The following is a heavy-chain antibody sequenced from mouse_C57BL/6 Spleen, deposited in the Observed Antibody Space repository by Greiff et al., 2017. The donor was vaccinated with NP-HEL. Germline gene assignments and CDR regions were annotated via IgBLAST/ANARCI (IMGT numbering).Heavy chain of an antibody. CDR2: IYPGSGNT. Sequence: QVQLQQSGAELVRPGASVKLSCKASGYTFTDYYINWVKQRPGQGLEWIARIYPGSGNTYYNEKFKGKATLTAEKSSSTAYMQLSSLTSEDSAVYFCARTGSTMVTKGHYYAMDYWGQGTSVTVSS. D-gene: IGHD2-2*01. J-gene: IGHJ4*01. CDR1: GYTFTDYY. CDR3: ARTGSTMVTKGHYYAMDY. V-gene: IGHV1-76*01.